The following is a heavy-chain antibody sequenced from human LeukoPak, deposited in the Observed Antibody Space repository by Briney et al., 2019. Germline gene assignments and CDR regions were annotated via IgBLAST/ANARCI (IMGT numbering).Heavy chain of an antibody. CDR2: IYYSGGT. CDR1: GGSISSSSYY. Sequence: PSETLSLTCTVSGGSISSSSYYWGWIRQPPGKGLEWIGSIYYSGGTYYNPSLKSRVTISVDTSKNQFSLELTSVTAADTAVYYCARHRGPYYYGPKTDHNFDDWGQGTLVTVSS. D-gene: IGHD3-10*01. V-gene: IGHV4-39*01. CDR3: ARHRGPYYYGPKTDHNFDD. J-gene: IGHJ4*02.